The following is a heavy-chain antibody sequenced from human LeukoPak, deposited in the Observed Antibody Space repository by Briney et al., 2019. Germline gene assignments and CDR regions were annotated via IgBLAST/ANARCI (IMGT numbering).Heavy chain of an antibody. Sequence: SETLSLTCVVYGGSFSGYYWSWIRQSPGKGLEWIGEINYSGSTKYNPSLKRRVTISVDTSKNQFSLKLSSVTAADTAVYYCASLDPDYVWGTGLRKLFDYWGQGTLVTVSS. V-gene: IGHV4-34*01. CDR1: GGSFSGYY. J-gene: IGHJ4*02. D-gene: IGHD3-16*01. CDR2: INYSGST. CDR3: ASLDPDYVWGTGLRKLFDY.